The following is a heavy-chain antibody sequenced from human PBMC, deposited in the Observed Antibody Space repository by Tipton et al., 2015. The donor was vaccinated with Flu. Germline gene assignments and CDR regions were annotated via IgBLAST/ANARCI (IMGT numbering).Heavy chain of an antibody. V-gene: IGHV4-61*02. J-gene: IGHJ4*02. D-gene: IGHD3-16*01. CDR1: GGSISSDGYY. CDR2: IYTTGNT. CDR3: ARGPRLAERYYDY. Sequence: TLSLTCTVSGGSISSDGYYWSWIRQPAGKALEWIGRIYTTGNTNYSPSLRSRVTISLDTSKNQFSLKRSSVPAADTAVYYCARGPRLAERYYDYWGQRTLVTVSS.